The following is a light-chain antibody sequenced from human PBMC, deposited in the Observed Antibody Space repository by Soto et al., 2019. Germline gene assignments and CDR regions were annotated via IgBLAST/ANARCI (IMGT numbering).Light chain of an antibody. Sequence: QSALTPPPSASGSSRTPVAQSGPGTGSDVGSYNRVSWYQQPPGTAPKVMIYEVSNRPSGVPDRFSGSKSGNTASLTISGLQAEDEADYYCSSYTSSSTYVFGTGTKVTVL. V-gene: IGLV2-18*02. CDR2: EVS. CDR1: GSDVGSYNR. CDR3: SSYTSSSTYV. J-gene: IGLJ1*01.